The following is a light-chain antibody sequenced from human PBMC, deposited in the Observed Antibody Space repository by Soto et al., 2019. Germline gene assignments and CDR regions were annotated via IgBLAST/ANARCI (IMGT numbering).Light chain of an antibody. J-gene: IGLJ2*01. CDR2: GNN. Sequence: QLVLTQPPSVSGAPGQRVTISCTGSSSNIGADYDVHWYQHLPGTAPKLLIYGNNNRPSGVPDRFSGSKSGASASLAITGLQAEDEADYYCQSCDTSLSVVFGGGTKLTVL. CDR3: QSCDTSLSVV. CDR1: SSNIGADYD. V-gene: IGLV1-40*01.